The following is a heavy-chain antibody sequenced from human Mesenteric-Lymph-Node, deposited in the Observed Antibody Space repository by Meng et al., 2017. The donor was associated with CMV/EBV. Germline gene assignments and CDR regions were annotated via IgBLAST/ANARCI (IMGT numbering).Heavy chain of an antibody. J-gene: IGHJ4*02. Sequence: GSLRLSCAVYGGSFSGYYWSCIRQTPGKGLEWIGEILHSGNTNYNPSLKSRAAISQGTSNNQFYLQLTSVTAADTAVYFCARRGGGSFPYYFDFWGRGTLVTVSS. V-gene: IGHV4-34*12. D-gene: IGHD2-15*01. CDR2: ILHSGNT. CDR3: ARRGGGSFPYYFDF. CDR1: GGSFSGYY.